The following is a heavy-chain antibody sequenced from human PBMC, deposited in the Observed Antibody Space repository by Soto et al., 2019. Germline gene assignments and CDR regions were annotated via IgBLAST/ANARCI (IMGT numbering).Heavy chain of an antibody. D-gene: IGHD3-3*01. V-gene: IGHV3-30-3*01. Sequence: QVLLVESGGGVVQPRRSLRLSCAASEFTFSTYPMHWVRQAPGKGLEWVAVISYDETSKYYADSVKGRFTISRDNSKDTLYLQMNSLSAEDTAVYYCARGASDFWGAYPEIHYVDYWGQGTLVIVSS. J-gene: IGHJ4*02. CDR2: ISYDETSK. CDR3: ARGASDFWGAYPEIHYVDY. CDR1: EFTFSTYP.